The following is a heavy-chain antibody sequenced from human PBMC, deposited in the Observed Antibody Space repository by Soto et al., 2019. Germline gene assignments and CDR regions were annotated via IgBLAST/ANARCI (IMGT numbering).Heavy chain of an antibody. Sequence: GGSLRLSCAASGFTFSSYSMNWVRQAPGKGLEWVSYISSSSSTIYYADSVKGRFTISRDNAKNSLYLQMNSLRAEDTAVYYCARSAGIVATSGTFDYWGQGTLVTVSS. V-gene: IGHV3-48*01. CDR1: GFTFSSYS. CDR2: ISSSSSTI. D-gene: IGHD5-12*01. J-gene: IGHJ4*02. CDR3: ARSAGIVATSGTFDY.